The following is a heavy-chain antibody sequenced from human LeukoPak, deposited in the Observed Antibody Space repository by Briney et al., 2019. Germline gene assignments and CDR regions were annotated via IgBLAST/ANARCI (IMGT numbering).Heavy chain of an antibody. J-gene: IGHJ6*02. V-gene: IGHV4-59*12. Sequence: PSETLSLTCTVSGGSISSYYWSWIRQPPGKGLEWIGYIYYSGSTNYNPSLKSRVTISVDTSKNQLSLKLSSVTAADTAVYYCARGGYCSSTSCFTIWNYYYYGMDVWGQGTTVTVSS. D-gene: IGHD2-2*01. CDR2: IYYSGST. CDR1: GGSISSYY. CDR3: ARGGYCSSTSCFTIWNYYYYGMDV.